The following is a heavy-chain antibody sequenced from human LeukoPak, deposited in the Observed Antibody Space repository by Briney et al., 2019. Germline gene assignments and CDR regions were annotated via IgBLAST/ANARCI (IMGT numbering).Heavy chain of an antibody. V-gene: IGHV4-4*07. CDR3: ARVGVLWFGELGDDY. CDR1: GGSISSDH. CDR2: VSASGDT. J-gene: IGHJ4*02. D-gene: IGHD3-10*01. Sequence: PSETLSLTCTVSGGSISSDHWSWIRQPAGKGLEWIGRVSASGDTNYNSSLKTRVTFSLDTSTNQFSLRLSSVTAADTAMYYCARVGVLWFGELGDDYWGQGTLVTVSS.